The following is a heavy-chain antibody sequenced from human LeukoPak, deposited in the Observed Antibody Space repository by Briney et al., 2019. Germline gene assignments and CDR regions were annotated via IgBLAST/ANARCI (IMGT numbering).Heavy chain of an antibody. J-gene: IGHJ6*02. Sequence: SQTLSLTCTVSGGSISSGSYYWSWIRQPAGKGLEWIGRIYTSGSTNYNPSLKSRVTISVDTSKNQFSLKLSSVTAADTAVYYCARDGIVGATKSDYYYGMDVWGQGTTVTVSS. CDR2: IYTSGST. CDR1: GGSISSGSYY. V-gene: IGHV4-61*02. D-gene: IGHD1-26*01. CDR3: ARDGIVGATKSDYYYGMDV.